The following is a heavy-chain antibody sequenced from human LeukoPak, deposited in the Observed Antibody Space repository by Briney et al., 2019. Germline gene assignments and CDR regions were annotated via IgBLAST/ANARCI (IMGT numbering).Heavy chain of an antibody. D-gene: IGHD4-17*01. CDR3: ARDHTTVTTHY. Sequence: ASVKVSCKASGGTFSSYAISWVRQAPGQGLEWMGRIILILGIANYAQKFQGRVTITADKSTSTAYMELSSLRSEDTAVYYCARDHTTVTTHYWGQGTLVTVSS. J-gene: IGHJ4*02. CDR2: IILILGIA. V-gene: IGHV1-69*04. CDR1: GGTFSSYA.